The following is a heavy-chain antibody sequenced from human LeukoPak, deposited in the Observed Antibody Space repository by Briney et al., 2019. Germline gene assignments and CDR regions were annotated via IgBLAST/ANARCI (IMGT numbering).Heavy chain of an antibody. CDR3: ARAVYSNYNWFDP. Sequence: GGSLRLSYAASGFTFSSYAMHWVRQAPGKGLEWVAVISYDGSNKYYADSVKGRFTISRDNSKNTLYLQMNSLRAEDTAVYYCARAVYSNYNWFDPWGQGTLVTVSS. D-gene: IGHD4-11*01. J-gene: IGHJ5*02. CDR2: ISYDGSNK. V-gene: IGHV3-30*01. CDR1: GFTFSSYA.